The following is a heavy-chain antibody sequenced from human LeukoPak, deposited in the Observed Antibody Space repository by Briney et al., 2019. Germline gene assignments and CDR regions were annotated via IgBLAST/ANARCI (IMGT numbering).Heavy chain of an antibody. D-gene: IGHD3-22*01. Sequence: PSETLSLTCTVSGGSISSYYWSWIRQPPGKGLEWIGYIYYSGSTNYNPSLKSRVTISVDTSKNQFSLKLSSVTAADTAVYYCARGGAYYYDSSGYLYAFDIWGQGTMVTVSS. CDR2: IYYSGST. CDR1: GGSISSYY. CDR3: ARGGAYYYDSSGYLYAFDI. V-gene: IGHV4-59*01. J-gene: IGHJ3*02.